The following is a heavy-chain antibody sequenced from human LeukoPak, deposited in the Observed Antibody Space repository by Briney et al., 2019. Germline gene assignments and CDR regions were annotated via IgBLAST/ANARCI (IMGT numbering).Heavy chain of an antibody. J-gene: IGHJ6*02. V-gene: IGHV4-34*12. D-gene: IGHD3-3*01. Sequence: PSETLSLTCAVYGGSFSGYYWSWIRQPPGKGLEWIGEIIHSGSTDYNPSLKSRVTISVDTSKNQFSLKLSSVTAADTAVYYCARSIFGVVNYYYYYGMDVWGQGTTVTVSS. CDR2: IIHSGST. CDR1: GGSFSGYY. CDR3: ARSIFGVVNYYYYYGMDV.